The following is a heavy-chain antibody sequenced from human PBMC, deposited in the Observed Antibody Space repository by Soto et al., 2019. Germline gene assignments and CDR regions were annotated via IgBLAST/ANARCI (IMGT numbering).Heavy chain of an antibody. CDR2: IIPMFGTP. CDR1: GGTFTSYV. J-gene: IGHJ4*02. CDR3: AGWGGHDYNY. Sequence: QVQLVQSGAEVKKPGSSVKVSCKASGGTFTSYVISWVRQAPGQGPEWMGGIIPMFGTPDYAQRFQGRVTITADESTNTAYMELNSLRSEDTAFYYCAGWGGHDYNYWGQGILVTVSS. V-gene: IGHV1-69*01. D-gene: IGHD4-4*01.